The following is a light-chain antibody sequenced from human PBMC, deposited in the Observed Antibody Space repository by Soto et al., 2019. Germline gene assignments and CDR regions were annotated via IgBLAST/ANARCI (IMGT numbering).Light chain of an antibody. CDR2: DAS. V-gene: IGKV3-15*01. CDR3: QQYNSWPPYI. J-gene: IGKJ2*01. CDR1: PSVSSK. Sequence: EIVMTQSPATLSVSPGERATLSCRASPSVSSKLAWYQQKPGQAPRLLIYDASTRATGIPARFSGSGSGTEFTLTISSLQSEGFAVYYCQQYNSWPPYIFGQGTKLEIK.